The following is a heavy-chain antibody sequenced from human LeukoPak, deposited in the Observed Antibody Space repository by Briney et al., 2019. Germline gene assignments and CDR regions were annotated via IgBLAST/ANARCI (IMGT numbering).Heavy chain of an antibody. V-gene: IGHV3-30*02. CDR2: IRYDGSNK. J-gene: IGHJ1*01. CDR3: ARGGRGYFQH. CDR1: GFTFSSYG. Sequence: GGSLRLSCAASGFTFSSYGMHWVRQAPGKGLEWVAFIRYDGSNKYYADSGKGRFTISRDNSKNTLYLQMNSLRAEDTAVYYCARGGRGYFQHWGQGTLVTVSS. D-gene: IGHD2-15*01.